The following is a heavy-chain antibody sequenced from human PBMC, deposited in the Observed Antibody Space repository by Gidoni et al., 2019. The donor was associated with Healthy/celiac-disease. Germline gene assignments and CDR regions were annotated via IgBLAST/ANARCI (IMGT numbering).Heavy chain of an antibody. V-gene: IGHV4-39*01. D-gene: IGHD3-3*01. CDR1: VGSFRGISYY. CDR2: IYYSGST. Sequence: QLQLQESGPGRVKPSETLPPPCPVPVGSFRGISYYLGWIRQPPGKGLEWIGSIYYSGSTYYNPSLKSRVTISVDTSKNQFSLKLSSVTAADTAVYYCARLSSVPRSIFGVVINSFYFDYWGQGTLVTVSS. J-gene: IGHJ4*02. CDR3: ARLSSVPRSIFGVVINSFYFDY.